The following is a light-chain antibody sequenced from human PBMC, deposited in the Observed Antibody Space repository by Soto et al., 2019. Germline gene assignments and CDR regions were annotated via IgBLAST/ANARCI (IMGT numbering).Light chain of an antibody. J-gene: IGKJ4*01. V-gene: IGKV1D-16*01. CDR2: AAS. Sequence: DIQMTQSPSSLSASVGDRVTITCRASQDISSWLAWYQQKPEKAPKSLIYAASNLQSGVPSRFSGSGSGTEFTLTSSTLQPEDFATYYYQQYKSYPLTFGGVTKVEIK. CDR3: QQYKSYPLT. CDR1: QDISSW.